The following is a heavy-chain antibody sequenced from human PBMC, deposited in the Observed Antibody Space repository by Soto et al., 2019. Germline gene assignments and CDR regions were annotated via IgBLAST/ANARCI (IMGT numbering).Heavy chain of an antibody. J-gene: IGHJ4*02. Sequence: QVQLQQGGAGLLKPSETLSLTCAVCGGAFSGYYWTWIRQPPGTGLEWIGEINHSGSTNYSPSLKSRVTISVDTSTNQFSLKLTSVTAADTAVYYCARDKITGLFDYWGQGTLVTVSA. CDR1: GGAFSGYY. CDR2: INHSGST. CDR3: ARDKITGLFDY. D-gene: IGHD2-8*02. V-gene: IGHV4-34*01.